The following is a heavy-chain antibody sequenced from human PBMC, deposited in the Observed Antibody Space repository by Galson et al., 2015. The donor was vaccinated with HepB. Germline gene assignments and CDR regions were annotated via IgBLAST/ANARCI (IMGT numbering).Heavy chain of an antibody. J-gene: IGHJ4*02. CDR1: GFTFSNYS. V-gene: IGHV3-21*01. Sequence: SLRLSCAVSGFTFSNYSMGWVRQAPGKGLEWVPSISSSSNYRHYADSVRGRFTISRDNAKNSLYLQMNSLRAEDTAMYYCARDSRPGGGAVVVLALFDYWRQGPLVTGSS. CDR2: ISSSSNYR. D-gene: IGHD3-22*01. CDR3: ARDSRPGGGAVVVLALFDY.